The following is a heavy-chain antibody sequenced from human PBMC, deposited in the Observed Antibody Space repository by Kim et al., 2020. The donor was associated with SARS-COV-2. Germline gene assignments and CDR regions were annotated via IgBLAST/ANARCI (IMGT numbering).Heavy chain of an antibody. CDR1: GFTFSSYA. J-gene: IGHJ4*02. CDR2: ISYDGSNK. CDR3: ASTRHGVVVAATLDY. V-gene: IGHV3-30-3*01. D-gene: IGHD2-15*01. Sequence: GGSLRLSCAASGFTFSSYAMHWVRQAPGKGLEWVAVISYDGSNKYYADSVKGRFTISRDNSKNTLYLQMNSLRAEDTAVYYCASTRHGVVVAATLDYVGRGTLVPV.